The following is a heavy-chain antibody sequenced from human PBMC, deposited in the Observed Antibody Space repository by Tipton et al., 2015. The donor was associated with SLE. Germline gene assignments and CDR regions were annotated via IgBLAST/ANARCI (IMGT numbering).Heavy chain of an antibody. CDR2: ISDGGDT. Sequence: TLSLTCSVSGGSIRSNFWIWIRQPPGKGLEWIGYISDGGDTNQNPSLKSRVTMSVDSAKNQCSLKVTSVTAADTAVYYCAVGMLPWRGAILGVDVWGQGTTVNVSS. V-gene: IGHV4-59*08. J-gene: IGHJ6*02. CDR1: GGSIRSNF. CDR3: AVGMLPWRGAILGVDV. D-gene: IGHD3-10*02.